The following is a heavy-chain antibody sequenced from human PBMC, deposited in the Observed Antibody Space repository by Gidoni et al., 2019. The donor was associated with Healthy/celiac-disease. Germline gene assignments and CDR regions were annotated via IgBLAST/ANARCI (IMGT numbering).Heavy chain of an antibody. CDR3: ARVGDYYDSSGSSLEYFQH. D-gene: IGHD3-22*01. V-gene: IGHV1-46*01. CDR1: GYTFTSYD. CDR2: INPSGGST. J-gene: IGHJ1*01. Sequence: QVQLVQSGAEVKKPGASVRVSCRASGYTFTSYDMHWVRQAPGQGLAWMGIINPSGGSTSYAQKFQGRVTMTSDTSTSTVYIELSSLRSDDTAVYYCARVGDYYDSSGSSLEYFQHWGQGTLVTVSS.